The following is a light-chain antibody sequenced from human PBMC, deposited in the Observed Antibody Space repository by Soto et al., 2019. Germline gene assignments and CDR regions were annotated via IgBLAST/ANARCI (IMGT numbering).Light chain of an antibody. CDR3: QQSYSTPFT. CDR1: QTISHY. V-gene: IGKV1-39*01. CDR2: GAS. Sequence: DIQMTQSPSSLSASVGDRVTITCRASQTISHYLNWYQQKPGKAPKLLIYGASSLQSGVPSRFSGSGFGTDFTLTISSLQPEDFATFYCQQSYSTPFTFGPGTKVHIK. J-gene: IGKJ3*01.